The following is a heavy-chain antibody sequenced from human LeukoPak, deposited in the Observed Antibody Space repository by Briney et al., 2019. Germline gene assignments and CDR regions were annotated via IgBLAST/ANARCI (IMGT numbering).Heavy chain of an antibody. CDR3: AGYVRNSGTFYLDY. CDR1: GVSISSGY. CDR2: IYYSGST. D-gene: IGHD1-26*01. V-gene: IGHV4-59*01. J-gene: IGHJ4*02. Sequence: SETLSLTCTVSGVSISSGYWSWIRQPPGKGLEWIGYIYYSGSTNYNPSLESRVSMSLDTSKTQFSLNLRSVTAADTAVYYCAGYVRNSGTFYLDYWGQGTLVTVSS.